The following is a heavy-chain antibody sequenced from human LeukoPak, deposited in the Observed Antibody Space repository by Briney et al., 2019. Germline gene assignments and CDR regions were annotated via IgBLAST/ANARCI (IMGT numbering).Heavy chain of an antibody. CDR1: GFTFDDYA. D-gene: IGHD3-10*01. CDR3: AKDIGRWFGEFDAFDI. CDR2: ISWNRGSI. V-gene: IGHV3-9*01. J-gene: IGHJ3*02. Sequence: GRSLRLSCAASGFTFDDYAMHWVRQAPGKGLEWVSGISWNRGSIGYADSVEGRFTISRDNAKNSLYLQMNSLRAEDTALYYCAKDIGRWFGEFDAFDIWGQGTMVTVSS.